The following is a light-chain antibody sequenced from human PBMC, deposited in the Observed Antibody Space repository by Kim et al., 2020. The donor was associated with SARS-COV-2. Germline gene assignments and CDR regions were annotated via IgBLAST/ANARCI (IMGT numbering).Light chain of an antibody. CDR2: EVS. J-gene: IGLJ2*01. CDR1: SSDVGYYNY. Sequence: QSALTQPPSASGSPGQSVTISCTGTSSDVGYYNYVSWYQQHPGKAPKLMIYEVSKRPSGVPDRFSGSKSGNTASLTVSWLQAEDEADYYCSSYAGSNSVVFGGGTQLTVL. CDR3: SSYAGSNSVV. V-gene: IGLV2-8*01.